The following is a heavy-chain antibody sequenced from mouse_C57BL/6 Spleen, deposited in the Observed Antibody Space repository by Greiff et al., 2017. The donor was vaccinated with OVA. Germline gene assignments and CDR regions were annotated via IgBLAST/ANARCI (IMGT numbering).Heavy chain of an antibody. D-gene: IGHD2-4*01. CDR1: GYAFTNYL. CDR2: INPGSGGT. J-gene: IGHJ1*03. Sequence: QVQLKESGAELVRPGTSVKVSCKASGYAFTNYLIEWVKQRPGQGLEWIGVINPGSGGTNYNEKFKGKATLTADKSSSTAYMQLSSLTSEDPAVYFCAREGMITTNWYFDVWGTGTTVTVSS. CDR3: AREGMITTNWYFDV. V-gene: IGHV1-54*01.